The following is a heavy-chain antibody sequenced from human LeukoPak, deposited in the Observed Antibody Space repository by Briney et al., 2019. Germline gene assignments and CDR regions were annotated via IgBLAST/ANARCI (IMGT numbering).Heavy chain of an antibody. CDR2: IYHSGST. D-gene: IGHD3-16*02. CDR3: AREGGGDPDY. Sequence: PSETLSLTCTVSGGSISSGGYSWSWIRQPPGKGLEWIGYIYHSGSTYYNPSLKSRVTISVDRSKNQFSLKLSSVTAADTAVYYCAREGGGDPDYWGQGTLVTVSS. CDR1: GGSISSGGYS. V-gene: IGHV4-30-2*01. J-gene: IGHJ4*02.